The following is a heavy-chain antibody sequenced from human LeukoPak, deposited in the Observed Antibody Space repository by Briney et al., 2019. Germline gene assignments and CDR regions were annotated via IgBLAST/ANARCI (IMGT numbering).Heavy chain of an antibody. CDR2: ISSGSSTI. CDR3: ARLCGGDCYSGLDY. CDR1: GFTFSSYE. D-gene: IGHD2-21*02. Sequence: GGSLRLSCAASGFTFSSYEMNWVRQAPGRGLEYLSYISSGSSTISYADSVKDRFTISRDNAKNSLYLQMNSLRAEDTAVYYCARLCGGDCYSGLDYWGQGTLVTVSS. J-gene: IGHJ4*02. V-gene: IGHV3-48*03.